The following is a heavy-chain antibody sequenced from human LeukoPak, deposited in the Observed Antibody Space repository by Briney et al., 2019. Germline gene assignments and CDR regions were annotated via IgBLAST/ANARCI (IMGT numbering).Heavy chain of an antibody. V-gene: IGHV1-2*02. CDR3: ATGGRGPD. Sequence: ASVKVSCKASGYTSTDYYVHWVRQAPGQVFEWMGWINPDSGDTNYAQKFQGRVTLTRDTSISTTYMELSRLTSDDTAVYYCATGGRGPDWGQGTLVTVSS. CDR1: GYTSTDYY. J-gene: IGHJ4*02. D-gene: IGHD1-14*01. CDR2: INPDSGDT.